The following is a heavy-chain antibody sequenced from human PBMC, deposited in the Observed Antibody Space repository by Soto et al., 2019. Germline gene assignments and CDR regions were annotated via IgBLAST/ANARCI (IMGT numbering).Heavy chain of an antibody. CDR1: GFTFSSYA. J-gene: IGHJ6*02. Sequence: GGSLRLSCAASGFTFSSYAMSWVRQAPGKGLEWVAVISYDGSNKYYADSVKGRFTISRDNSKNTLYLQMNSLRAEDTAVYYCAKDFRRGYYYYGMDVWGQGTTVTVSS. CDR2: ISYDGSNK. V-gene: IGHV3-30*18. CDR3: AKDFRRGYYYYGMDV.